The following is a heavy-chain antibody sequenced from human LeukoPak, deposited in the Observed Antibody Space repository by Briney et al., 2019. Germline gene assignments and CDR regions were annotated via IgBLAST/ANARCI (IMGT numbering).Heavy chain of an antibody. J-gene: IGHJ6*02. D-gene: IGHD2-15*01. Sequence: ASVKVSCKASGGTFSSYAISWVRQAPGQGLEGMGRIIPILGIANYAQKFQGRVTITADKSTSTAYMELSSLRSEDTAVYYCARESTGSGLGMDVWGQGTTVTVSS. V-gene: IGHV1-69*04. CDR2: IIPILGIA. CDR3: ARESTGSGLGMDV. CDR1: GGTFSSYA.